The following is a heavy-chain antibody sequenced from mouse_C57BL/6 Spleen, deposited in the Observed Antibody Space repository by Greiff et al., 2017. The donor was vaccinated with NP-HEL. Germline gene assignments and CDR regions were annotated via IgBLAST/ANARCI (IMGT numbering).Heavy chain of an antibody. CDR3: AREGNSSGSFAY. CDR2: INPGSGGT. CDR1: GYAFTNYL. J-gene: IGHJ3*01. D-gene: IGHD3-2*02. Sequence: VQLQQSGAELVRPGPSVKLSCKASGYAFTNYLIEWVKQRPGQGLEWIGVINPGSGGTNYNEKFKGKATLTADKSSSTAYMQLSSLTSEDAAVYFCAREGNSSGSFAYWGQGTLVTVSA. V-gene: IGHV1-54*01.